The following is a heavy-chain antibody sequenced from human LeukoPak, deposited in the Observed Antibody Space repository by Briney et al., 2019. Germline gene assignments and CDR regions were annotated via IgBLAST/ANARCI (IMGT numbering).Heavy chain of an antibody. V-gene: IGHV1-69*13. CDR1: GGTFSSYA. CDR2: IIPIFGTA. CDR3: AREPSVADLGGFQH. Sequence: SVKVSCKASGGTFSSYAISWVRQAPGQGLEWMGGIIPIFGTANYAQKFQGRVTITADESTNTAYMELSSLRSEDTAVYYCAREPSVADLGGFQHWGQGTLVTVSS. D-gene: IGHD6-19*01. J-gene: IGHJ1*01.